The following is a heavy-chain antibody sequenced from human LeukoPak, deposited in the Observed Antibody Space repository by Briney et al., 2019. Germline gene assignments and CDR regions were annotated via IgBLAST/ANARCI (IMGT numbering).Heavy chain of an antibody. Sequence: SETLSLTCTVSGGSISSGGYYWSWIRQHPGKGLEWIGYIYYSGSTYYNPSLKSRVTISVDTSKNQFSLKLSSVTAADTAVYYCTRSTNLEAFDIWGQGTMLTVSS. CDR3: TRSTNLEAFDI. D-gene: IGHD2-8*01. V-gene: IGHV4-31*03. CDR1: GGSISSGGYY. CDR2: IYYSGST. J-gene: IGHJ3*02.